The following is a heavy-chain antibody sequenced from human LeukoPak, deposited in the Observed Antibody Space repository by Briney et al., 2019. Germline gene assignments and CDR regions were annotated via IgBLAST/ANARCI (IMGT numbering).Heavy chain of an antibody. CDR3: ARGRDYGY. V-gene: IGHV3-30*04. Sequence: GGSLRLSCAASGFTFSSYAMHWVRQAPGKGLEWVAVISYDGSNKYYADSVKGRFTISRDNSKNTLYLQMNSLRAEDTAVYYCARGRDYGYWGQGTLVTVSS. CDR2: ISYDGSNK. J-gene: IGHJ4*02. CDR1: GFTFSSYA. D-gene: IGHD4-17*01.